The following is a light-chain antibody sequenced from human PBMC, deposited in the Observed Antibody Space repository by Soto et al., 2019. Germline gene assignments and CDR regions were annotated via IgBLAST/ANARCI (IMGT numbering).Light chain of an antibody. CDR2: GNN. V-gene: IGLV1-40*01. Sequence: QSVLTQPPSVSGAPGQRVTISCTGSGSNIGAGYDVHWYQQLPGTAPKLLIYGNNNRPSGIPDRFSGSKSGTSASLAITGLQSEDEADYYCAAWDDSLNGVVFGGGTKLTVL. J-gene: IGLJ2*01. CDR3: AAWDDSLNGVV. CDR1: GSNIGAGYD.